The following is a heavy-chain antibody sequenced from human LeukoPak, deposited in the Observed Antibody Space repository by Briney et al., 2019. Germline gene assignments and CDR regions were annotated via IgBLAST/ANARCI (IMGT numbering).Heavy chain of an antibody. CDR3: AKQWLRNALDI. D-gene: IGHD3-22*01. J-gene: IGHJ3*02. V-gene: IGHV4-30-4*08. CDR1: GGSIYSGDYY. CDR2: IYYSGST. Sequence: PSETLSLTCTVSGGSIYSGDYYWSWIRQPPGKGLEWIGYIYYSGSTYYNPSLKSRVTTSVDTSKNEFSLKLSSVTAADTAVYYCAKQWLRNALDIWGQGTMVTVSS.